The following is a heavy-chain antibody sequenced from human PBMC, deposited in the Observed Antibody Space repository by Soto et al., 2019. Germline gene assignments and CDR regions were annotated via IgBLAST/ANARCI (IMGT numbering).Heavy chain of an antibody. CDR1: GFTFSSYG. CDR2: ISYDGSNK. J-gene: IGHJ4*02. V-gene: IGHV3-30*18. D-gene: IGHD3-10*01. CDR3: AKEWDYGSGSYYKVPCCPLDY. Sequence: GGSLRLSCAASGFTFSSYGMHWVRQAPGKGLEWVAVISYDGSNKYYADSVKGRFTISRDNSKNTLYLQMNSLRAEDTAVYYCAKEWDYGSGSYYKVPCCPLDYWGQGTLVTVSS.